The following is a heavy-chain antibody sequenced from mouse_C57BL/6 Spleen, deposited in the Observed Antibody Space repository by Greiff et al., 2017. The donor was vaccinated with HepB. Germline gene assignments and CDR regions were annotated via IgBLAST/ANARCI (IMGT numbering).Heavy chain of an antibody. V-gene: IGHV1-72*01. J-gene: IGHJ2*01. D-gene: IGHD4-1*01. CDR2: IDPNSGGT. CDR3: ARSAWENPFYFDY. CDR1: GYTFTSYW. Sequence: QVQLQQSGAELVKPGASVKLSCKASGYTFTSYWMHWVKQSPGRGLEWIGRIDPNSGGTKYNEKFKSKATLTVDKPSNTAYMQLSSLTSEDSAVYYCARSAWENPFYFDYWGQGTTLTVSS.